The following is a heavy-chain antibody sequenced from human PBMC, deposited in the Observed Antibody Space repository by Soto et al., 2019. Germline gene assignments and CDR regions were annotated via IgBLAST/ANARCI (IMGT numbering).Heavy chain of an antibody. D-gene: IGHD1-1*01. CDR1: GFTFSSYS. Sequence: EVQLVESGGGLVQPGGSLRLSCAASGFTFSSYSMNWVRQAPGKGLEWVSYISSSSSTIYYADSVKGRFTISRDNAKNSLYLQMNSLRAEDTAVYYCARESPPTSRNWNYHYYYYMDVWGKGTTVTVSS. CDR2: ISSSSSTI. V-gene: IGHV3-48*01. J-gene: IGHJ6*03. CDR3: ARESPPTSRNWNYHYYYYMDV.